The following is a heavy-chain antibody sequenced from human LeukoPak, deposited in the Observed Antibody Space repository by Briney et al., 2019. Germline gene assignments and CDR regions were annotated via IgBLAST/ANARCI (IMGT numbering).Heavy chain of an antibody. V-gene: IGHV1-18*01. Sequence: ASVTVSFKASVYTFTIYGIIWVRQAPGQGLEWMGGIRTYDDNANYAERLQGRVTITTDTSTSTAYMELSSLRSEDTAVYYCVREKDIHWFDPWGQGTLVTVSS. J-gene: IGHJ5*02. CDR1: VYTFTIYG. CDR2: IRTYDDNA. CDR3: VREKDIHWFDP.